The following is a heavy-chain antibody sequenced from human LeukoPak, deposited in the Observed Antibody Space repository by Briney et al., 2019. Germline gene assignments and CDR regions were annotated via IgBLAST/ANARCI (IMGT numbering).Heavy chain of an antibody. V-gene: IGHV3-33*01. J-gene: IGHJ6*02. CDR3: ARDPGYDIYYYGMGV. D-gene: IGHD3-9*01. CDR2: IWYDGSNK. Sequence: GGSLRLSCAASGFTFSSYGMHWVRQAPGKGLEWVAVIWYDGSNKYYADSVKGRFTISRDNSKNTLYLQMNSLRAEDTAVYYCARDPGYDIYYYGMGVWGQGTTVTVSS. CDR1: GFTFSSYG.